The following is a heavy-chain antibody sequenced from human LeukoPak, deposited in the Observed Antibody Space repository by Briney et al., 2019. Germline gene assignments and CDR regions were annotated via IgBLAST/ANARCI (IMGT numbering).Heavy chain of an antibody. CDR1: GYSFTSYW. V-gene: IGHV5-51*01. D-gene: IGHD3-22*01. J-gene: IGHJ5*02. Sequence: GESLKISCKGSGYSFTSYWTGWVRQMPGKGLEWMGIIYPGDSVTRYSPSFQGQVTISADKSISTAYLQWSSLKASDTAMYYCARHVGPYYYDSSGYFYPQAWGQGTLVTVSS. CDR3: ARHVGPYYYDSSGYFYPQA. CDR2: IYPGDSVT.